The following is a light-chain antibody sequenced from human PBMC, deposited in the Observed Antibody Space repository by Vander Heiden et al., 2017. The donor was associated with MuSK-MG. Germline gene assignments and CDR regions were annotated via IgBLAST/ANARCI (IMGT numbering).Light chain of an antibody. Sequence: AIRMTQSPSSFSASTGDRVTITCRASQDINSYLAWYQQKPGKAPKLLIYAASTLQSGVPSRFSGSGSGTDFTLTISRLQPEDSGTYYCQQDDSYSLTFGGGTKVEIK. J-gene: IGKJ4*01. CDR3: QQDDSYSLT. V-gene: IGKV1-8*01. CDR1: QDINSY. CDR2: AAS.